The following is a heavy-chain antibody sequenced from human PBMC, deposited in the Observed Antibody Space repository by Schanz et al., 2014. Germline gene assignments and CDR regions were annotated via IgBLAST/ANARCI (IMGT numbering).Heavy chain of an antibody. J-gene: IGHJ4*02. D-gene: IGHD3-10*01. Sequence: QVQLQESGPGLLKPSETLSLTCTVSGGSIRSYFWSWIRQPPGKGLEWIGFISYSGSTYYNPSLKSRVTISVDTSKNQFSLNLSSATAEDTAVYYCARANYRRKINFDYWGRGTLVTVSS. V-gene: IGHV4-59*06. CDR3: ARANYRRKINFDY. CDR2: ISYSGST. CDR1: GGSIRSYF.